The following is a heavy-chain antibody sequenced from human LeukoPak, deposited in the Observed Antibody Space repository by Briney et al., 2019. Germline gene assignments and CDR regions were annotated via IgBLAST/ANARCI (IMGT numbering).Heavy chain of an antibody. V-gene: IGHV4-39*01. Sequence: PSETLSLTCTVSGGSISSSSYYWGWIRQPPGKGLEWIGSIYYSGSTYYNPSLKSRVTISVDTSKNQFSLKLSSVTAADTAVYYCASTVTTPHNGLDDALDIWGQGTMVTVSS. D-gene: IGHD4-17*01. J-gene: IGHJ3*02. CDR1: GGSISSSSYY. CDR2: IYYSGST. CDR3: ASTVTTPHNGLDDALDI.